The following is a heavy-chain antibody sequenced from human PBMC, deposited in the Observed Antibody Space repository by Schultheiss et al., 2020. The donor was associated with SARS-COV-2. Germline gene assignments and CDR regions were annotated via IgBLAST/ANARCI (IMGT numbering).Heavy chain of an antibody. CDR2: IKSKTDGGTT. D-gene: IGHD6-6*01. CDR1: GFTFSGSA. J-gene: IGHJ3*02. CDR3: TTDVVQQLVGWYAFDI. V-gene: IGHV3-15*01. Sequence: GGSLRLSCAASGFTFSGSAMHWVRQASGKGLEWVGRIKSKTDGGTTDYAAPVKGRFTISRDDSKNTLYLQMNSLKTEDTAVYYCTTDVVQQLVGWYAFDIWGHGTMVTVSS.